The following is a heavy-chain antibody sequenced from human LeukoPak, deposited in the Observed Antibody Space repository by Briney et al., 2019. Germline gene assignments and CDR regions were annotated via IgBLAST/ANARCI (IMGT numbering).Heavy chain of an antibody. CDR3: VRGRGPWGY. V-gene: IGHV4-59*08. CDR2: IYYSGST. J-gene: IGHJ4*02. D-gene: IGHD3-10*01. Sequence: SETLSLTCTDSGGSISSYYWSWIRQPPANGLEWIGFIYYSGSTNYNPSLKSRVTISVDTSKNQFFLKLSSVTAADTAVYYCVRGRGPWGYWGQGTLVTVSS. CDR1: GGSISSYY.